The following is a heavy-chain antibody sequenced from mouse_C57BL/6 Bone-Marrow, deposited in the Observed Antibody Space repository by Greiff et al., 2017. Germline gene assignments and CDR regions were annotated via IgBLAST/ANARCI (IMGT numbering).Heavy chain of an antibody. V-gene: IGHV1-64*01. CDR1: GYTFTSYW. J-gene: IGHJ4*01. Sequence: QVQLQQPGAELVKPGASVKLSCKASGYTFTSYWMHWVKQRPGQGLEWIGMIHPNSGSTNYNEKFKSKATLTVDKSSSTAYMQLSSLTSEDSAVYYCARSISNRYAMDYWGQGTSVTVSS. CDR3: ARSISNRYAMDY. D-gene: IGHD2-5*01. CDR2: IHPNSGST.